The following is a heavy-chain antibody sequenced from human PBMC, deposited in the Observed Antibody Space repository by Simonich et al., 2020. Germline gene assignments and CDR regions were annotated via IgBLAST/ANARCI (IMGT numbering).Heavy chain of an antibody. J-gene: IGHJ3*02. CDR2: IYYRGST. D-gene: IGHD6-13*01. V-gene: IGHV4-39*01. CDR3: ARHAGFAFDI. CDR1: GGSISSSSYY. Sequence: QLQLQESGPGLVKPSENLSLTCTVSGGSISSSSYYWGWIRQPPGKGLEWIGSIYYRGSTDYNPHLKSRVNISLDTSKNQFSLKLSSVTAADTAVYYCARHAGFAFDIWGQGTMVTVSS.